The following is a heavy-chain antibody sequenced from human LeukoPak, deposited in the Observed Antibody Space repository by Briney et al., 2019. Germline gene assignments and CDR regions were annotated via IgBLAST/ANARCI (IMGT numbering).Heavy chain of an antibody. J-gene: IGHJ4*02. CDR1: GFTFSSYG. Sequence: GGSLRLSCAASGFTFSSYGLHWVRQAPGKGLEWLAVISYEGCNTYYADSVKGRFTISRDNSKDTLYLQMNSLRAEDAAVYYCAKAHCSGGSCYYILDYFDYWGQGTLVTVSS. V-gene: IGHV3-30*18. D-gene: IGHD2-15*01. CDR3: AKAHCSGGSCYYILDYFDY. CDR2: ISYEGCNT.